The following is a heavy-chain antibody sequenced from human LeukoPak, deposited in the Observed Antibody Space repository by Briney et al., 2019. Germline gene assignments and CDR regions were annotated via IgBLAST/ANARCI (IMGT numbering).Heavy chain of an antibody. V-gene: IGHV3-21*01. CDR3: TTTPQGVYDAFDI. D-gene: IGHD2-8*01. CDR2: ISSSSSYI. J-gene: IGHJ3*02. Sequence: GGSLRLSCAASRFTFSSYSMNWVRQAPGKGLEWVSSISSSSSYIYYADSVKGRFTISRDNAKNSLYLQMNSLRAEDTAVYYCTTTPQGVYDAFDIWGQGTMVTVSS. CDR1: RFTFSSYS.